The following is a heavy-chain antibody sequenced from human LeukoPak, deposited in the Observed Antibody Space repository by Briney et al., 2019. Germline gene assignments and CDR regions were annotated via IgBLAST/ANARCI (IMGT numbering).Heavy chain of an antibody. CDR1: GFTFDDNG. D-gene: IGHD3-16*01. Sequence: GGSLRLSCAASGFTFDDNGMSWVRQAPGKGLEWVSGINWNGGSTAYADSVKGRFTISRDNSKNTLYLQMNSLRAEDTAVYYCARDPPSRGTRYFDYWGQGTLVTVSS. CDR3: ARDPPSRGTRYFDY. CDR2: INWNGGST. V-gene: IGHV3-20*04. J-gene: IGHJ4*02.